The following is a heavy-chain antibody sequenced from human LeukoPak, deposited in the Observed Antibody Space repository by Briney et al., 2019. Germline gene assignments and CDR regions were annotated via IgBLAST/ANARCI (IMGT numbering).Heavy chain of an antibody. V-gene: IGHV4-59*01. Sequence: YIYYSGSTNYNPSLKSRVTISVDTSKNQFSLKLSSVTAADTAVYYCARAPALYYYYYYMDVWGKGTTVTVSS. CDR3: ARAPALYYYYYYMDV. CDR2: IYYSGST. J-gene: IGHJ6*03.